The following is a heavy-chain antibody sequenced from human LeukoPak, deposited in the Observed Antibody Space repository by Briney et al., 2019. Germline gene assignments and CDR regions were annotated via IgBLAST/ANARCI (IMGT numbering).Heavy chain of an antibody. CDR3: ARSQWELLSSNYYYYGMDV. Sequence: ASVKVSCKASGGTFSSYAISWVRQAPGQGLEWMGGIIPIFGTANYAQKFQGRVTITADESTSTAYMELSSLRSEDTAVYYCARSQWELLSSNYYYYGMDVWGQGTTVTVSS. D-gene: IGHD1-26*01. CDR1: GGTFSSYA. J-gene: IGHJ6*02. CDR2: IIPIFGTA. V-gene: IGHV1-69*13.